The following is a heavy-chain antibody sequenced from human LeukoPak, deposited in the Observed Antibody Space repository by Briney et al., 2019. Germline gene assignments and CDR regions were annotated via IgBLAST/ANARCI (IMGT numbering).Heavy chain of an antibody. CDR3: AKAPVTSCRGAYCYPFDS. V-gene: IGHV3-66*01. CDR1: GFTVSSNY. CDR2: IYSGGST. J-gene: IGHJ4*02. Sequence: GGSLRLSCAASGFTVSSNYMSWVRQAPGKGLEWVSVIYSGGSTYYADSVKGRFTISRDNSKNTLYLHMKSLRAEDAAVYYCAKAPVTSCRGAYCYPFDSWGQGTVVTVSS. D-gene: IGHD2-21*01.